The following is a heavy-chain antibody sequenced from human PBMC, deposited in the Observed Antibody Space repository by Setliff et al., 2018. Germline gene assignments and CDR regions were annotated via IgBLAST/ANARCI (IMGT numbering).Heavy chain of an antibody. Sequence: GGSLRLSCVASGFTFSRYWMSWVRQAPGKGLEWVANIKEDGSEKYYVDSVKGRFTMSRDNAKNSLYLQMNSLRAEDTAVYYCARVSRSYGLPLDYWGQGTLVTVSS. CDR1: GFTFSRYW. V-gene: IGHV3-7*01. D-gene: IGHD5-18*01. J-gene: IGHJ4*02. CDR2: IKEDGSEK. CDR3: ARVSRSYGLPLDY.